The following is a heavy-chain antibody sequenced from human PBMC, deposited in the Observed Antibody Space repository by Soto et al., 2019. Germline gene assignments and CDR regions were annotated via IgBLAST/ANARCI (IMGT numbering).Heavy chain of an antibody. Sequence: GASVKVSCKASGGTFSSYAISWVRQAPGQGLEWMGGIIPIFGTANYAQKFQGRVTITADESTSTAYMELSSLRSEDTAVYYCARDREMYSGSGVGAFDIWGQGTMVTVSS. CDR1: GGTFSSYA. J-gene: IGHJ3*02. D-gene: IGHD1-26*01. V-gene: IGHV1-69*13. CDR2: IIPIFGTA. CDR3: ARDREMYSGSGVGAFDI.